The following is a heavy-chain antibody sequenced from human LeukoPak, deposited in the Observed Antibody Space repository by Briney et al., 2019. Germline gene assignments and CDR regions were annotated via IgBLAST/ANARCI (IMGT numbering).Heavy chain of an antibody. V-gene: IGHV3-23*01. CDR2: ISGSGGGT. Sequence: GGSLRLSCAASGFTLSNYAMTWVRQAPGKGLEWVSAISGSGGGTYYADSVKGRFTISRDNSKNTLYLQMNSLRAEDTAVYYCAKRDSSGSYYFDYWGQGTLVTVSS. CDR3: AKRDSSGSYYFDY. CDR1: GFTLSNYA. J-gene: IGHJ4*02. D-gene: IGHD1-26*01.